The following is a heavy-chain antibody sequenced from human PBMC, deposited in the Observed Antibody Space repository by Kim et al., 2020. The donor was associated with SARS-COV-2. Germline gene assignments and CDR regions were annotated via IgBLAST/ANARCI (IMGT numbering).Heavy chain of an antibody. J-gene: IGHJ4*02. Sequence: NPSPESRVTISADTSKNQFSLKRSAMTAADTAVFYCARGTAVAGEYYFDYWGQGTLVTASS. CDR3: ARGTAVAGEYYFDY. V-gene: IGHV4-59*09. D-gene: IGHD3-16*01.